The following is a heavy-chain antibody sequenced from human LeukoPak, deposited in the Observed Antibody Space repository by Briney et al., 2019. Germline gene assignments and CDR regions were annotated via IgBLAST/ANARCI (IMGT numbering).Heavy chain of an antibody. CDR3: AREFSY. Sequence: PGRSLRLSCAASGFTFSSYGMPWVRQAPGKGLEWVAVISYDGSNKYYADSVKGRFTISRDNSKNTLYLQMNSLRAEDTAVYYCAREFSYWGQGTLVTVSS. J-gene: IGHJ4*02. V-gene: IGHV3-30*03. CDR1: GFTFSSYG. CDR2: ISYDGSNK.